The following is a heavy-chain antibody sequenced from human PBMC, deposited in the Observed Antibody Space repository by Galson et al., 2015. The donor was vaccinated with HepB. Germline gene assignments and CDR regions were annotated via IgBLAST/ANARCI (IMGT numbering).Heavy chain of an antibody. J-gene: IGHJ1*01. V-gene: IGHV3-48*04. D-gene: IGHD1-26*01. CDR1: GFTFSSYS. CDR3: AAGGGSYYGGRAEYFHH. CDR2: ISSSSSTI. Sequence: LRLSCAASGFTFSSYSMNWVRQAPGKGLEWVSYISSSSSTIYYADSVKGRFTISRDNAKNSLYLQMNSLRAEDTAVYHCAAGGGSYYGGRAEYFHHWGQGTLVTVSP.